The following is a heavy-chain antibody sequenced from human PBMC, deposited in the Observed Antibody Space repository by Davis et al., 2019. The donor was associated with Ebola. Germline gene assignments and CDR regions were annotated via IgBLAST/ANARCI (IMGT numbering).Heavy chain of an antibody. CDR2: IVVDRGNS. D-gene: IGHD3-10*01. CDR1: GPTFIRSA. Sequence: SVKVSCKASGPTFIRSAVQWVRQGRGQRLEWIGWIVVDRGNSHYAQKFQDRVTITRDISTNTVYMEVINLSSEDTAVYYCARGVLLWFGEPPTTPRFDPWGQGTLVTVSS. V-gene: IGHV1-58*01. J-gene: IGHJ5*02. CDR3: ARGVLLWFGEPPTTPRFDP.